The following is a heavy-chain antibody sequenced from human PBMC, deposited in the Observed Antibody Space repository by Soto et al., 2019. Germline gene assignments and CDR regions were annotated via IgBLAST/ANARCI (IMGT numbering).Heavy chain of an antibody. CDR2: IIPTSGTA. Sequence: SVKVSCKASGGTFSSDAFSWVRQAPGQGLEWMGGIIPTSGTANYAQKFQGRATITADESTSTAYMELSSLTSEDTAVYFCARGQGYCSGGICYYYYYGMDVWGQGTTVTVSS. CDR1: GGTFSSDA. CDR3: ARGQGYCSGGICYYYYYGMDV. V-gene: IGHV1-69*13. D-gene: IGHD2-15*01. J-gene: IGHJ6*02.